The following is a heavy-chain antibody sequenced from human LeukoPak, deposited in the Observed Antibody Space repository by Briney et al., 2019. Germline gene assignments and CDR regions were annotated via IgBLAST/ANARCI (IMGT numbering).Heavy chain of an antibody. D-gene: IGHD3-9*01. CDR1: GFTVSSNY. Sequence: GGSLRPSCAASGFTVSSNYMSWVRQAPGKGLEWVSVIYSGGSTYYADSVKGRFTISRDNSKNTLYLQMNSLRVEDTAVYYCARGGPPYYDILTGLPNWFDPWGQGTLVTVSS. CDR3: ARGGPPYYDILTGLPNWFDP. J-gene: IGHJ5*02. V-gene: IGHV3-53*01. CDR2: IYSGGST.